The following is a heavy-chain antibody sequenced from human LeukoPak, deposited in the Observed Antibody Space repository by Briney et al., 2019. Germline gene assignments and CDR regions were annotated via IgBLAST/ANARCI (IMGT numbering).Heavy chain of an antibody. CDR2: IYYSGST. D-gene: IGHD3-22*01. V-gene: IGHV4-39*01. Sequence: KPSETLSLTCTVSGGSISSSSYYWGWIRQPPGKGLEWIGSIYYSGSTYYNPSLKSRVTISVDTSKNQFSLKLSSVTAADMAVYYCARQDGGGALYYYDSSGYPDYWGQGTLVTVSS. CDR3: ARQDGGGALYYYDSSGYPDY. CDR1: GGSISSSSYY. J-gene: IGHJ4*02.